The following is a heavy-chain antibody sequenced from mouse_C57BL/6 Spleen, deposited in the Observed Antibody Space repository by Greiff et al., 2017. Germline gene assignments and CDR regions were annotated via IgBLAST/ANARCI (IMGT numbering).Heavy chain of an antibody. D-gene: IGHD2-3*01. Sequence: EVQLVESGGGLVKPGGSLKLSCAASGFTFSDSGMHWVRQAPEKGLEWVAYISSGSSTIYYADTVQGRFTISRDNAKNTLFLQVTSRRSEDTAMYYCARRYDGYLDYWGQGTTLTVSS. CDR3: ARRYDGYLDY. CDR1: GFTFSDSG. CDR2: ISSGSSTI. V-gene: IGHV5-17*01. J-gene: IGHJ2*01.